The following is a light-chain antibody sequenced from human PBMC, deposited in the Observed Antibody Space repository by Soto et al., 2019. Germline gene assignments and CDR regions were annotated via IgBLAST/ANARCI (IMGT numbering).Light chain of an antibody. Sequence: QSVLTQPPSVSGAPGQRDTISCTGSSSNIGAGYDVHWYQHLPGTAPKLLIYGNSNRPSGVPDRFSGSKSGTSASLAISGLQADDEADYYCQSYDSSLSGSEVFGGGTKLTVL. CDR3: QSYDSSLSGSEV. CDR1: SSNIGAGYD. CDR2: GNS. V-gene: IGLV1-40*01. J-gene: IGLJ3*02.